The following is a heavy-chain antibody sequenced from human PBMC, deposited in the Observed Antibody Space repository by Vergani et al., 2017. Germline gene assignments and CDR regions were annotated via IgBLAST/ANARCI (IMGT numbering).Heavy chain of an antibody. J-gene: IGHJ3*02. CDR1: GATFRSNT. V-gene: IGHV1-69*02. D-gene: IGHD1-26*01. CDR2: IIPILGIA. Sequence: QVQLVQSGAEVKKPGSSVKVSCKASGATFRSNTISWVRQAPGQGLEWMGRIIPILGIANYAQKFQGRITITADKSTSTAYMELSRLRSDDTAVYYCARGCRLGELLAGLGDFDIWGQGTMVTVSS. CDR3: ARGCRLGELLAGLGDFDI.